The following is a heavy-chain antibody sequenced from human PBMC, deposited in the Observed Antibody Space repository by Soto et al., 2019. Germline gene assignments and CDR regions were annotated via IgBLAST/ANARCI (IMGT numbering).Heavy chain of an antibody. Sequence: PSETLSLTGTVSGGSISSYYWSWIRQPPGKGLEWIGYIYYSGSTNYNPSLKSRVTISLDTSKNQFSLKLSSVTAADTAVYYCASSFYSGSGSSTYYFDYWGQGTLVTVSS. J-gene: IGHJ4*02. D-gene: IGHD3-10*01. CDR1: GGSISSYY. V-gene: IGHV4-59*01. CDR3: ASSFYSGSGSSTYYFDY. CDR2: IYYSGST.